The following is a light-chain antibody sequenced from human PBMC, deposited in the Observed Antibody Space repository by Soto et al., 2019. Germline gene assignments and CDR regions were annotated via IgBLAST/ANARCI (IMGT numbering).Light chain of an antibody. V-gene: IGKV1-5*03. Sequence: DIQMTQSPSTLSASVGDRVTITCRASQSFSSWLAWYQQKPGKAPKLLIYKTSTLESGFPSRFSGSGSGTEITLTISSMQPDDFVTYYGQKYNSNAFTFGGGPKGEIK. J-gene: IGKJ4*01. CDR3: QKYNSNAFT. CDR2: KTS. CDR1: QSFSSW.